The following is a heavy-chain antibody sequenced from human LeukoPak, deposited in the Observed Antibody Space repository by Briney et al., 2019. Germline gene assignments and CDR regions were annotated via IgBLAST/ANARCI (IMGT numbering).Heavy chain of an antibody. V-gene: IGHV3-9*01. D-gene: IGHD6-6*01. Sequence: GGSLRLSCAASGFTFDDYAMHWVRQAPGKGLEWVSGISWNSGSIGYADSVKGRFTISRDNAKNSLYLQMNSLRAEDTALYYCAKDIYSSSSGLFDYWGQGTLVTVSS. CDR3: AKDIYSSSSGLFDY. CDR1: GFTFDDYA. CDR2: ISWNSGSI. J-gene: IGHJ4*02.